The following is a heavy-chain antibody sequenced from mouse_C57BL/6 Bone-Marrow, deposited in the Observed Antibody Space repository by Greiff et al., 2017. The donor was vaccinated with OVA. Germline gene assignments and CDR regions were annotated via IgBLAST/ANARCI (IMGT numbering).Heavy chain of an antibody. J-gene: IGHJ4*01. D-gene: IGHD2-5*01. V-gene: IGHV5-17*01. CDR3: ARAYYSNSYAMDY. Sequence: DVQLVESGGGLVKPGGSLKLSCAASGFTFSDYGMHWVRQAPEKGLEWVTYISSGSSTIYYADTVKGRFTISRDNAKNTLFLQMTSRRSEDTAMYYCARAYYSNSYAMDYGGQGTSGTVSS. CDR2: ISSGSSTI. CDR1: GFTFSDYG.